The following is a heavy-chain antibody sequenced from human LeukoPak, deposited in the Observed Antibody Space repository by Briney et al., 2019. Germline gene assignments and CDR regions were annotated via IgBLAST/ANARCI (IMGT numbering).Heavy chain of an antibody. J-gene: IGHJ4*02. CDR3: ARGWLAETTVVAPYNY. D-gene: IGHD4-23*01. Sequence: SVKVSCKASGDTFSSYTIDWVRQAPGQGLEWMGGIIPIFGTPNYAQKFQGRVTITADESTSTAYMELSSLRSEDTAVYYCARGWLAETTVVAPYNYWGQGTLVTVSS. CDR2: IIPIFGTP. CDR1: GDTFSSYT. V-gene: IGHV1-69*13.